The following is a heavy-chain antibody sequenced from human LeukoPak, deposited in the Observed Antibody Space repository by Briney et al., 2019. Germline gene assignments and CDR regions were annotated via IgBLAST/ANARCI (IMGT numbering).Heavy chain of an antibody. CDR3: ARTDSSSWYLNWFDP. D-gene: IGHD6-13*01. CDR1: GFTFSSYS. Sequence: GGSLRLSCAASGFTFSSYSMNWVRQAPGKGLEWVSFISSSSAHINYADSVKGRFTISRDNPRNSLYLQMNSLRAEDTAVYYCARTDSSSWYLNWFDPWGQGTLVTVSS. CDR2: ISSSSAHI. V-gene: IGHV3-21*01. J-gene: IGHJ5*02.